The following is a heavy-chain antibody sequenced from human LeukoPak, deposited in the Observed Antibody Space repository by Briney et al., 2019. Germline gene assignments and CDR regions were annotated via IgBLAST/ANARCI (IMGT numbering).Heavy chain of an antibody. V-gene: IGHV4-59*01. J-gene: IGHJ6*03. CDR1: GGSISSYY. CDR2: IYYSGST. Sequence: SETLSLTCTVSGGSISSYYWSWIRQPPGKGLEWIGYIYYSGSTNYNPSLKSRVTISVDTSKNQFSLKLSSATAADTAVYYCAREDTMVRGVSFYFYYYMDVWGKGTTVTVSS. D-gene: IGHD3-10*01. CDR3: AREDTMVRGVSFYFYYYMDV.